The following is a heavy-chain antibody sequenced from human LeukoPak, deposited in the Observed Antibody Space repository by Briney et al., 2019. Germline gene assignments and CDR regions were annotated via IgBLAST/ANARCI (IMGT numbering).Heavy chain of an antibody. CDR3: ARGLKMATRRFGY. CDR1: GYTFTSYD. V-gene: IGHV1-8*01. J-gene: IGHJ4*02. CDR2: MNTNSGNT. Sequence: ASVKVSCKASGYTFTSYDINWVRQATGQGLEWMGWMNTNSGNTGYAQKFQGRVTMTRNTSISTAYMELSSLRSEDTAVYYCARGLKMATRRFGYWRQGTLVSVSS. D-gene: IGHD5-24*01.